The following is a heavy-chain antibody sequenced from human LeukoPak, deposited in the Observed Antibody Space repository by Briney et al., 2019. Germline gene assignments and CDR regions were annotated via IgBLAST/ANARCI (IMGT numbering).Heavy chain of an antibody. V-gene: IGHV4-59*01. J-gene: IGHJ6*03. CDR1: GGSISSYY. CDR3: ARVGWGYCSGGSCYSGDYYYYYMDV. CDR2: IYYSGST. D-gene: IGHD2-15*01. Sequence: SETLSLTCTVSGGSISSYYWSWIRQPPGKGLEWIGYIYYSGSTNYNPSLKSRVTISVDTSKNQFSLKLSSVTAADTAVYYCARVGWGYCSGGSCYSGDYYYYYMDVWGKGTTVTVSS.